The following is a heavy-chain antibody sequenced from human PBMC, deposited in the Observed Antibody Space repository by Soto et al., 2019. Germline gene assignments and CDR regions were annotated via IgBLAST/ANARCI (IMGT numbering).Heavy chain of an antibody. V-gene: IGHV5-51*01. CDR3: ARHHYCSSTSCSENLAVAGTDNGMDV. CDR1: GYSFTTYW. Sequence: PGESLKISCNGSGYSFTTYWIGWVRQMPGKDLEWMGIIYPGDSDTRYSPSFQGQVTISADKSISTAYLQWSSLKASDTAMYYCARHHYCSSTSCSENLAVAGTDNGMDVWGQGTMGTVSS. CDR2: IYPGDSDT. D-gene: IGHD2-2*01. J-gene: IGHJ6*02.